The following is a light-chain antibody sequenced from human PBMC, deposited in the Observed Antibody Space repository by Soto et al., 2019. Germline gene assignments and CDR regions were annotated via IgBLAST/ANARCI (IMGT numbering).Light chain of an antibody. CDR3: TSYAGSNNYV. J-gene: IGLJ1*01. V-gene: IGLV2-8*01. Sequence: QSVLTQPPSASGSPGQSVTISCTGTSSDVGGYNYVSWYQQYPGKAPKLMIYEVSKRPSGVPDRFSGSKSGNTASLTVFGLQADDEADYYCTSYAGSNNYVFGTGTKVTLL. CDR2: EVS. CDR1: SSDVGGYNY.